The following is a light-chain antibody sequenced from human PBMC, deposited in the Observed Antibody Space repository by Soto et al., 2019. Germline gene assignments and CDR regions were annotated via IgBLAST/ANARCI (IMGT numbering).Light chain of an antibody. V-gene: IGKV1-33*01. CDR3: QQYNNLPFT. CDR1: QDITNY. CDR2: DAS. Sequence: DIQMTQSPSSLSASVGDRVTITCQASQDITNYLNWYQQKPGKAPKLLIYDASNLETGVPSRFTGGGSGTDFTFTITNLQPEDIATYYCQQYNNLPFTFCPGTKVDFK. J-gene: IGKJ3*01.